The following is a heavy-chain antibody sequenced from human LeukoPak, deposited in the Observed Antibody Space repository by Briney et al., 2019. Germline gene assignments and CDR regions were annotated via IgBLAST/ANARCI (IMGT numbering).Heavy chain of an antibody. CDR2: IHYSGST. J-gene: IGHJ4*02. CDR1: SGSVSSHY. V-gene: IGHV4-59*02. D-gene: IGHD4-23*01. Sequence: SETLSLTCTVSSGSVSSHYWSWIRQSPGKGLEWIGYIHYSGSTSFKPPLKSRVTISLDMSKNQFSLNLTSMTAADTAVHYCARSVTPTPHFDYWGQGTLVAVSS. CDR3: ARSVTPTPHFDY.